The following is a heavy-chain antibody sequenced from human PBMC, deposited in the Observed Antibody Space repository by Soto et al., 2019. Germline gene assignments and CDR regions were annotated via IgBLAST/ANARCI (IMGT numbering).Heavy chain of an antibody. J-gene: IGHJ4*02. CDR2: IIPIFGTA. V-gene: IGHV1-69*06. D-gene: IGHD1-7*01. CDR3: ASLRNYDKSEYAHY. CDR1: GGTFSSYA. Sequence: GASVKVSCKASGGTFSSYAISWVRQAAGQGLEWMGGIIPIFGTANYAQKFQGRVTITADKSTSTAYMELSSLRSEDTAVYYCASLRNYDKSEYAHYWGQGTLVTSPQ.